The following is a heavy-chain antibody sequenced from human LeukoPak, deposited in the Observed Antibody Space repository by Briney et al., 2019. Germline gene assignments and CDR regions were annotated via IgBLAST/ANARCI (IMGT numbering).Heavy chain of an antibody. CDR2: TSSSSSYI. CDR1: GFTFSSYS. D-gene: IGHD6-13*01. J-gene: IGHJ4*02. V-gene: IGHV3-21*01. Sequence: GGSLRLSCAASGFTFSSYSMNWVRQAPGKGLEWVSSTSSSSSYIYYADSVKGRFTISRDNAKNSLYLQTNSLRAEDTAVYYCARDLSSSGTYYFDYWGQGTLVTVSS. CDR3: ARDLSSSGTYYFDY.